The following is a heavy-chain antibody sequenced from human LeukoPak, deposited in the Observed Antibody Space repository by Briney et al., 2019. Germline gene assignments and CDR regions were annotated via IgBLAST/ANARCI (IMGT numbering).Heavy chain of an antibody. CDR3: ARDRSYGSFDY. V-gene: IGHV3-9*01. CDR2: INWDSGNI. J-gene: IGHJ4*02. Sequence: GRSLRLSCVGSGFIFDDYAMHWVRQVPGKGLEWVASINWDSGNIGYADSVKGRFTISRDNAKNALYLQMNSLTAEDTALYHCARDRSYGSFDYWGQGTLVTVSS. CDR1: GFIFDDYA. D-gene: IGHD5-18*01.